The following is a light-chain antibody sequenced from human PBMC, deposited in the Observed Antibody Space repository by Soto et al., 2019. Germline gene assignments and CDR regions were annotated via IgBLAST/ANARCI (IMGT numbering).Light chain of an antibody. Sequence: QSVLTQPASVSGSPGQSITISCTGTSSDVGGYNYVSWYQQHPGKAPKLMIYDVSNRPSGVSNRFSGSKSGNTASLTISGLQAEDEDDYYCSSHTSSSTPVFGTGTKVTVL. V-gene: IGLV2-14*01. CDR2: DVS. J-gene: IGLJ1*01. CDR3: SSHTSSSTPV. CDR1: SSDVGGYNY.